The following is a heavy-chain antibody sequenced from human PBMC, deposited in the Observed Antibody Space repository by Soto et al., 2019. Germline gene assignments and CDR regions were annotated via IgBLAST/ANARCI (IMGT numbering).Heavy chain of an antibody. CDR1: GFTFSSYA. CDR3: AKDSLKYQRLLFYYFDY. CDR2: ISGSGGST. V-gene: IGHV3-23*01. Sequence: EVQLLESGGGLVQPGGSLRLSCAASGFTFSSYAMSWVRQAPGKGLEWVSAISGSGGSTYYADSVKGRFTISRDNSKNTLYLQMNSLRAAYTAVYYCAKDSLKYQRLLFYYFDYWGKGTLVNVSS. D-gene: IGHD2-2*01. J-gene: IGHJ4*02.